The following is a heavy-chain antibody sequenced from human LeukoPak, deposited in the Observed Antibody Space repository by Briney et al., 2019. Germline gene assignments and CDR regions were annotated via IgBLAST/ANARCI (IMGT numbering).Heavy chain of an antibody. Sequence: PSETLSLTCAVYGGSFSGYYWGWIRQPPGKGLEWIGSMYYSGSTYYNPSLKSRVTMSLDTSKNQFSLKLKSMTAADTAVYFCASDSGRFYFDYWGQGTLVTVSS. CDR1: GGSFSGYY. V-gene: IGHV4-34*11. CDR2: MYYSGST. J-gene: IGHJ4*02. CDR3: ASDSGRFYFDY.